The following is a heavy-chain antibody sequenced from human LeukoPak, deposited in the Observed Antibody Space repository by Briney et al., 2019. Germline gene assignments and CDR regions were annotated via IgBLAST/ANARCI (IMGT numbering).Heavy chain of an antibody. V-gene: IGHV3-30*18. CDR3: TKEGAGGIRYSFDY. D-gene: IGHD1-26*01. CDR1: GLTFSSYG. Sequence: GRSLSLSCAASGLTFSSYGMHWVRQAPGKGLEWVAVISDGGGTDYYADSVKGRFTISRDNSRNKMYLQMNSLRAEDTAIYYCTKEGAGGIRYSFDYWRQGTLVSVSS. CDR2: ISDGGGTD. J-gene: IGHJ4*02.